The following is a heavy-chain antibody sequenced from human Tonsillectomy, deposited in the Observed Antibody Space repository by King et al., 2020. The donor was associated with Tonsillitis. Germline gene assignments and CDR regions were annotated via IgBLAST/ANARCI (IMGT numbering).Heavy chain of an antibody. Sequence: VQLVESGGGLVKPGGSLRLSCAASGFTFSDYYMTWIRQAPGKGLEWVSYISSSDSAIYYADSVKGRFTISRANAKNSLYLQMNSLRAEDTAVYYCAGYKNGARFDYWGQGTLVTVSS. J-gene: IGHJ4*02. D-gene: IGHD1-1*01. CDR2: ISSSDSAI. V-gene: IGHV3-11*01. CDR1: GFTFSDYY. CDR3: AGYKNGARFDY.